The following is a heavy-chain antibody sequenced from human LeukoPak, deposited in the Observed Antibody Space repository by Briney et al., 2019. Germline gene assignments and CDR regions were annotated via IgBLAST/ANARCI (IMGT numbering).Heavy chain of an antibody. CDR3: ARVYSSTWYSGYLHMDV. CDR1: GFPLSSYN. Sequence: GGSLRLSCVASGFPLSSYNMKWVRQAPGKRLEWVSSISWRNIDIEYADSVKGRFTISRDNDKKSLYLQMNSLRVEDTAVYYCARVYSSTWYSGYLHMDVWGKGTTVTVSS. J-gene: IGHJ6*03. CDR2: ISWRNIDI. D-gene: IGHD6-13*01. V-gene: IGHV3-21*01.